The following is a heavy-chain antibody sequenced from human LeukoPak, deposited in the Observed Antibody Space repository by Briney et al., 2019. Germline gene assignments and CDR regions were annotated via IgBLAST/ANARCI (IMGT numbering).Heavy chain of an antibody. J-gene: IGHJ4*02. Sequence: SQTLSLTCTVSGVSISSGGYYWGWLRQHPGKGLEWIGYIYYSGSSYYNPSLKSRIAISVDTSKNQFSLELSSVTAADAAVYYCASQAATTEEPFDFWGQGTLVTVSS. CDR3: ASQAATTEEPFDF. D-gene: IGHD6-25*01. CDR1: GVSISSGGYY. CDR2: IYYSGSS. V-gene: IGHV4-31*03.